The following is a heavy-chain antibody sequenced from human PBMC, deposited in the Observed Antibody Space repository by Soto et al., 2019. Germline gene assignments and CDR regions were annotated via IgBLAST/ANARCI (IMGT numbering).Heavy chain of an antibody. D-gene: IGHD6-19*01. Sequence: QVQLVQSGAEVKRPGASVMLACKASGYTLTSYGISWVRQAPGQGLEWVGWISTYTGDTNYGPKTQGRGTLNADTFTYPAYMEPRRLPSDDTAVYYCARDKGQDSGLSSFDSRGQGALVIVS. J-gene: IGHJ5*01. CDR3: ARDKGQDSGLSSFDS. CDR2: ISTYTGDT. CDR1: GYTLTSYG. V-gene: IGHV1-18*04.